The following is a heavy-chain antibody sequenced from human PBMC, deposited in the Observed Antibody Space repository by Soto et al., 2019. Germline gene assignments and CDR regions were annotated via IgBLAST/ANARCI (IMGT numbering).Heavy chain of an antibody. Sequence: QVQLQESGPGLVKPSQTLSLTCTVSGGSISIGDYSWSWIRQPPGKGLEGIGYIYYSGSTYYTPPMKSRAITAVASYKHHSPMQRCLAAAAETAVYYGARQPTDGCGLDPWGQGTLVTVSS. CDR1: GGSISIGDYS. CDR2: IYYSGST. V-gene: IGHV4-30-4*01. D-gene: IGHD6-19*01. J-gene: IGHJ5*02. CDR3: ARQPTDGCGLDP.